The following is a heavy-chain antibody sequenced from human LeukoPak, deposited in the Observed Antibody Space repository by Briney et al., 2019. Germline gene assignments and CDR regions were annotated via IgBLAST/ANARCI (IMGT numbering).Heavy chain of an antibody. CDR3: AKSRPPTYDGLYYGMDV. Sequence: GGSLRLSCAASGFTFRAYAMNWVRQAPGKGLEWVALISYDGSRQYYVDYVKGRFTISRDNSKNTVYVQMNSLRAEDTAVYYCAKSRPPTYDGLYYGMDVWGQGTTVTVSS. D-gene: IGHD2/OR15-2a*01. J-gene: IGHJ6*02. V-gene: IGHV3-30*18. CDR1: GFTFRAYA. CDR2: ISYDGSRQ.